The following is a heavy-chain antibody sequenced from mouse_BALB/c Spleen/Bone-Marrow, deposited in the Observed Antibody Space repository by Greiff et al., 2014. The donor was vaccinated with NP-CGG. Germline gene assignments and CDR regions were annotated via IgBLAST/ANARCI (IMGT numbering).Heavy chain of an antibody. CDR3: ARYGNGLMDY. J-gene: IGHJ4*01. V-gene: IGHV14-3*02. CDR1: GFNIKDTY. D-gene: IGHD2-1*01. CDR2: IGTANGNT. Sequence: VQLQQSGAELVKPGASVKLSCTASGFNIKDTYMHWVKQRPEQGLEWIGRIGTANGNTKYDPKFQGKATITADTSSNTAYLQLSSLTSEDTAVYYCARYGNGLMDYWGQGTSVTVS.